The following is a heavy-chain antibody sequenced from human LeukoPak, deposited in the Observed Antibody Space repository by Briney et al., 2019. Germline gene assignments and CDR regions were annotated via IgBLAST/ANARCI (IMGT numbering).Heavy chain of an antibody. CDR3: ARSGITGTTGAFDI. D-gene: IGHD1-7*01. J-gene: IGHJ3*02. CDR1: GGSISSYY. Sequence: PSETLSLTCTVSGGSISSYYWSWIRQPAGKGLEWIGRIYTSGSTNYNPSLKSRVTMSVDTSKNQFSLKLSSVTAADTAVYYCARSGITGTTGAFDIWGQGTMVTVSS. V-gene: IGHV4-4*07. CDR2: IYTSGST.